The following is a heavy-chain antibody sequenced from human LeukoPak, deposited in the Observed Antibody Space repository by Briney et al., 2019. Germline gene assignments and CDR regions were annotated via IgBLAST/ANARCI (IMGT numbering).Heavy chain of an antibody. CDR3: AKEGATSPILADY. Sequence: PGGSLRLSCAASGFTFSSYAMSWVRQAPGKGLEWVSGIDVIGGSIYYADSVKGRFTISRDNSKNTLYLQMNSLRAEDTAVYYCAKEGATSPILADYWGQGTLVTVSS. CDR1: GFTFSSYA. D-gene: IGHD2-8*02. CDR2: IDVIGGSI. V-gene: IGHV3-23*01. J-gene: IGHJ4*02.